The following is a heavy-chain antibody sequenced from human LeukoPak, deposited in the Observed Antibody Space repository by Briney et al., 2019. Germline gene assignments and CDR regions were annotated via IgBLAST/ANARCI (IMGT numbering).Heavy chain of an antibody. Sequence: GGSLRLSCAAFGFTFSTSWMSWVRQVPGRGLEWVANIKQDGSEKYYVDSVKGRFTISRDNAKNSLYLQMNSLRAEDTAVYYCARVEFWGQGTLVTVSS. CDR3: ARVEF. V-gene: IGHV3-7*03. CDR2: IKQDGSEK. J-gene: IGHJ4*02. CDR1: GFTFSTSW.